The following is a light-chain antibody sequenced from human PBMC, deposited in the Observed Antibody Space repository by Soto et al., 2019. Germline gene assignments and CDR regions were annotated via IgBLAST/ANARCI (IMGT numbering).Light chain of an antibody. V-gene: IGLV2-11*01. Sequence: QSALTQPRSVSGSPGQSVTISCTGTSSDVGGYYYVSWYQQLPGKAPKLIIYDIFKRPSGVPDRFSGSKSGNTASLTISGLQTGDEADYYCCSYVDIVLFGGGTKVTVL. CDR1: SSDVGGYYY. CDR3: CSYVDIVL. J-gene: IGLJ2*01. CDR2: DIF.